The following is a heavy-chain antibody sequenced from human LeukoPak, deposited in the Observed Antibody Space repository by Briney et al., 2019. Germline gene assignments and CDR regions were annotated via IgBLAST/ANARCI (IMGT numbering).Heavy chain of an antibody. D-gene: IGHD2-15*01. CDR3: ARRQGCSSSSCPPDS. V-gene: IGHV5-51*01. Sequence: GQSLKISCRGSGYSFTTYWIGWVRQMRGKGLDWMWIIYPGDSDTRYSPSFQGKVTMSADKSINTAYLQWSRLKASDTAMYYCARRQGCSSSSCPPDSWGQGTLVTVSS. CDR1: GYSFTTYW. CDR2: IYPGDSDT. J-gene: IGHJ4*02.